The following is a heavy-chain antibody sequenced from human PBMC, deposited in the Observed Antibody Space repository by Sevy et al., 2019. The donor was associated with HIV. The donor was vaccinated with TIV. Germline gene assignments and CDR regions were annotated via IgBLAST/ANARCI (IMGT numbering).Heavy chain of an antibody. CDR3: ARGGYFGYSGLDY. Sequence: GGSLRLSCAASGFTTGFTFSDYWMAWVRQAPGKGLEWVANIKEDGTEIYYLDSLKGRFTISRDNAKNLLYLQMNSLGAEDTAVYYCARGGYFGYSGLDYWGQGPRVTVSS. V-gene: IGHV3-7*01. CDR2: IKEDGTEI. J-gene: IGHJ4*02. CDR1: GFTTGFTFSDYW. D-gene: IGHD3-10*01.